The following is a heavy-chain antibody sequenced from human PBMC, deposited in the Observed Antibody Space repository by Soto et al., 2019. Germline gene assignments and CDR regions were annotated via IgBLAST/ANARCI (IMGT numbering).Heavy chain of an antibody. CDR1: GGSISSGDYY. Sequence: SETLSLTCTVSGGSISSGDYYWSWIRQPPGKGLEWIGYIYYSGSTYYNPSLKSRVTISVDTSKNQFSLKLSSVTAADTAVYYCASHTYYYDSSGYYPDYWGQGTLVTVSS. D-gene: IGHD3-22*01. CDR3: ASHTYYYDSSGYYPDY. CDR2: IYYSGST. J-gene: IGHJ4*02. V-gene: IGHV4-30-4*01.